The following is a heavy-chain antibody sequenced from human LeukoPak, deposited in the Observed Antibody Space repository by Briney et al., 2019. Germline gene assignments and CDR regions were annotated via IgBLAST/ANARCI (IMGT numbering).Heavy chain of an antibody. CDR2: INTNTGNP. D-gene: IGHD5-18*01. CDR1: GYTFTSYA. V-gene: IGHV7-4-1*02. CDR3: ARVQRIQLWLVPEYYFDY. J-gene: IGHJ4*02. Sequence: ASVKVSCKASGYTFTSYAMNWVRQAPGQGLEWMGWINTNTGNPTYAQGFTGRFVFSLDTSVSTAYLQISSLKAEDTAVYYCARVQRIQLWLVPEYYFDYWGQGTLVTVSS.